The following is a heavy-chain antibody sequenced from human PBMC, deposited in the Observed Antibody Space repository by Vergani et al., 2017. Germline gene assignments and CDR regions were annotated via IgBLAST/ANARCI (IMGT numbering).Heavy chain of an antibody. Sequence: QVQLQESGPGLVKPSETLSLTCTVSGYSISSGYYWGWIRQPPGKGLAWIGSIYHSGSTYYNPSLKSRVTISVETSKNQFSLKLSSVTAADTAVYYCAGDSGGYVWGSYEAWFDPWGQGTLVTVSS. J-gene: IGHJ5*02. CDR3: AGDSGGYVWGSYEAWFDP. D-gene: IGHD3-16*01. CDR2: IYHSGST. CDR1: GYSISSGYY. V-gene: IGHV4-38-2*02.